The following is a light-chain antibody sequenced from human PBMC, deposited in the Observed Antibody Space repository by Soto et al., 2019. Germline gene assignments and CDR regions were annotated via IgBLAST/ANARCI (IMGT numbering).Light chain of an antibody. V-gene: IGKV4-1*01. J-gene: IGKJ4*01. CDR2: WAS. CDR3: QQYYSTPPLT. CDR1: QSVLYSSNNKNY. Sequence: DSVMTQSPDSLAVSLGERATINCKSSQSVLYSSNNKNYLAWYQQKPGQPPKLLIYWASTRESGVPDRFSGSGSGTDVTLTISSLQAEDVAVYYCQQYYSTPPLTFGGGTKVEIK.